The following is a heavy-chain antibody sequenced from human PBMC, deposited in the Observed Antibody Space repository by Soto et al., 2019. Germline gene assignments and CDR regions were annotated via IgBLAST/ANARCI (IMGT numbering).Heavy chain of an antibody. CDR3: ASAMANYCDY. CDR1: GGSVSSDDYS. CDR2: IRESGST. V-gene: IGHV4-31*03. Sequence: QVQLQESGPGLVKPSQTLSVTCTVSGGSVSSDDYSWSWIRQHPGKGMEWIGYIRESGSTYYNPSLERRFTTSVDTSKHQLSLRLRSVTAADTAVYYCASAMANYCDYLGQGTLVTASS. D-gene: IGHD2-8*01. J-gene: IGHJ4*02.